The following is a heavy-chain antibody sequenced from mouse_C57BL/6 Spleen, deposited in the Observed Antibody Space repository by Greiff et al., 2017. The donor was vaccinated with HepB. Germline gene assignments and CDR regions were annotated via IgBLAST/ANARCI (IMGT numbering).Heavy chain of an antibody. V-gene: IGHV1-64*01. J-gene: IGHJ4*01. Sequence: VQLQQPGAELAKPGASVKLSCKASGYTFTSYWMHWVKQRPGQGLEWIGMIHPNSGSTNYNEKFKSKATLTVDKSSSTAYMQLSSLTSEDSAVYYCAREGLRRGYYAMDYWGQGTSVTVSS. CDR3: AREGLRRGYYAMDY. CDR1: GYTFTSYW. CDR2: IHPNSGST. D-gene: IGHD2-2*01.